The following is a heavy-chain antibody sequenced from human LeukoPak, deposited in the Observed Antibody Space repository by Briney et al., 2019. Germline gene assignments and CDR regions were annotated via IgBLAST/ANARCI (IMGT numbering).Heavy chain of an antibody. D-gene: IGHD1-26*01. J-gene: IGHJ4*02. CDR1: GYTFTSYG. Sequence: GESLMISCKASGYTFTSYGISWVGQAPGQGLEWMGWISAYNGNTNYAQKRQGRVTMTTDTSTSTAYMELRSLRSDDTAVYYCAREAYSGSYYLDYWGQGTLVTVSS. CDR3: AREAYSGSYYLDY. V-gene: IGHV1-18*01. CDR2: ISAYNGNT.